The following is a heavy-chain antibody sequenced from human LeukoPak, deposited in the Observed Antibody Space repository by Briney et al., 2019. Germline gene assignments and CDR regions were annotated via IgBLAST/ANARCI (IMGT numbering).Heavy chain of an antibody. V-gene: IGHV4-59*01. CDR1: GGSISSYY. D-gene: IGHD5-12*01. CDR3: ARGGSGYDSFYYYGMDV. J-gene: IGHJ6*02. CDR2: IYDSGST. Sequence: PSETLSLTCTVSGGSISSYYWSWIRQPPGKGLEWIGYIYDSGSTNYNPSLKSRVTISVDTSKNQFSLKLSSVTAADTAVYYCARGGSGYDSFYYYGMDVWGQGTTVTVFS.